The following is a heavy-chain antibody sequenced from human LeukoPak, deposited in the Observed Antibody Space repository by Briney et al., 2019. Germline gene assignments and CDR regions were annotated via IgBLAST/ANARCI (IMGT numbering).Heavy chain of an antibody. CDR1: GGSISSYY. D-gene: IGHD7-27*01. V-gene: IGHV4-59*08. CDR3: AKAGNWGSTDS. J-gene: IGHJ4*02. CDR2: IYYSGST. Sequence: SETLSLTCTVSGGSISSYYWSWIRQPPGKGLEWIGYIYYSGSTNYNPSLKSRVTVSVDTSRNQFSLKLTSVTAADTAVFYCAKAGNWGSTDSWGLGTLVTVSS.